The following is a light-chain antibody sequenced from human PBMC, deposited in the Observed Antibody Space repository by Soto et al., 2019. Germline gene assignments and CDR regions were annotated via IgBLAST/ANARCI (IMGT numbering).Light chain of an antibody. CDR2: GAS. CDR3: QQYGSSPRET. CDR1: QSVSSSY. J-gene: IGKJ1*01. V-gene: IGKV3-20*01. Sequence: EIVLTQSPGTLSLSPGERATLSCRASQSVSSSYLAWYQQKPGQAPRLLIYGASSRATGIPDWFSGSGSGPDFTLTISRLEPEDFAVYYCQQYGSSPRETFGQGTKVDIK.